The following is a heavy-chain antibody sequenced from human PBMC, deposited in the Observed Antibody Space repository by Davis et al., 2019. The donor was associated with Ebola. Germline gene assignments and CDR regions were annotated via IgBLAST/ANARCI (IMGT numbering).Heavy chain of an antibody. J-gene: IGHJ3*02. V-gene: IGHV3-73*01. CDR3: TTKRQDDAFDI. Sequence: GESLKISCAASGFTFSGSAMHWVRQASGKGLEWVGRIRSKANSYATAYAASVKGRFTISRDDSKNTVYLQMNSLKTEDTAVYYCTTKRQDDAFDIWGQGTMVTVSS. CDR1: GFTFSGSA. CDR2: IRSKANSYAT.